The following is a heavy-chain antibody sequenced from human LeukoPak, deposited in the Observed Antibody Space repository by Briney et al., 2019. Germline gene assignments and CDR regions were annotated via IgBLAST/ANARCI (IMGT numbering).Heavy chain of an antibody. V-gene: IGHV3-7*01. CDR2: IKKDGREK. CDR1: GFTFSNYW. Sequence: QPGGSLRLSCAASGFTFSNYWMTWVRQAPGKGPEWVANIKKDGREKHYVDSVKGRFAISRDNARNSLFLQMNSLRAEDTAVYYCVRDVSDENDSASRMHLDSWGQGTLVSVSS. CDR3: VRDVSDENDSASRMHLDS. J-gene: IGHJ4*02. D-gene: IGHD2-15*01.